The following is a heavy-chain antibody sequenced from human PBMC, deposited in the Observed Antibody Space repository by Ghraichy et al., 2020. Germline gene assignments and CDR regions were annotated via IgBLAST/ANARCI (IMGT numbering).Heavy chain of an antibody. D-gene: IGHD3-10*01. J-gene: IGHJ5*02. CDR1: GGSISSSSYY. Sequence: SETLSLTCTVSGGSISSSSYYWGWIRQPPGKGLEWIGSIYYSGSTYYNPSLKSRVTISVDTSKNQFSLKLSSVTAADTAVYYCARCLVQGVTLFDPWGQGTLVTVSS. V-gene: IGHV4-39*01. CDR3: ARCLVQGVTLFDP. CDR2: IYYSGST.